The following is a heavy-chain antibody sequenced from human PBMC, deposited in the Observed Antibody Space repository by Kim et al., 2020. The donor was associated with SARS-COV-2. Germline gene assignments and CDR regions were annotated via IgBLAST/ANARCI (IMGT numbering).Heavy chain of an antibody. J-gene: IGHJ5*02. CDR2: IKQDGSEK. Sequence: GGSLRLSCAASGFTFSSYWMSWVRQAPGKGLEWVANIKQDGSEKYYVDSVKGRFTISRDNAKNSLYLQMNSLRAEDTAVYYCARAEGYSSSWYWFRGGGNWFDPWGQGTLVTVSS. CDR3: ARAEGYSSSWYWFRGGGNWFDP. CDR1: GFTFSSYW. D-gene: IGHD6-13*01. V-gene: IGHV3-7*01.